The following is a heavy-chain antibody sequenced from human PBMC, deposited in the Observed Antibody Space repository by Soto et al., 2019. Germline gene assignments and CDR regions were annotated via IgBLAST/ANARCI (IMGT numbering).Heavy chain of an antibody. CDR2: IDPSDSYT. V-gene: IGHV5-10-1*01. J-gene: IGHJ6*02. CDR3: ARHYYYYYGMDV. CDR1: GYSFTSYW. Sequence: PGESLKISCKGSGYSFTSYWISWVRQMPGKGLEWMGRIDPSDSYTNYSPSFQGHVTISADKSISTAYLQWGSLKASDTAMYYCARHYYYYYGMDVWGQGTTVTVSS.